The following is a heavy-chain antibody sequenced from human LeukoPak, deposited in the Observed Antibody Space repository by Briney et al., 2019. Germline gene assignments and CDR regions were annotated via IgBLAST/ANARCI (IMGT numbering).Heavy chain of an antibody. Sequence: ASVKVSCKASGYTFTSYAMHWVRQAPGQRLEWMGWINAGNGNTKYSQEFQGRVTITRDTSASTAYMELSSLRSEDMAVYYCARDFSIAVAGMGYNWFDPWGQGTLVTVSS. CDR3: ARDFSIAVAGMGYNWFDP. V-gene: IGHV1-3*03. D-gene: IGHD6-19*01. CDR2: INAGNGNT. J-gene: IGHJ5*02. CDR1: GYTFTSYA.